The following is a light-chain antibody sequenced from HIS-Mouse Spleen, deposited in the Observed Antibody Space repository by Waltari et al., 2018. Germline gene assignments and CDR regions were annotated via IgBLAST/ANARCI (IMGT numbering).Light chain of an antibody. CDR1: SSDVGSYNL. V-gene: IGLV2-23*03. Sequence: QSALTQPASVSGSPGQSITISCTGTSSDVGSYNLVSWYQQHPGKAPKLMIYEGRKRPSGVSNRFSVSKSGNTASLTISGLQAEDEADYYCCSYAGSSTFEVFGGGTKLTVL. J-gene: IGLJ2*01. CDR3: CSYAGSSTFEV. CDR2: EGR.